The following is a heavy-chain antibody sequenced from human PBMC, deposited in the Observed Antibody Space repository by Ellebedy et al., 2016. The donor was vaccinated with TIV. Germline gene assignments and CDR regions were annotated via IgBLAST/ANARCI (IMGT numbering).Heavy chain of an antibody. CDR1: GFTFSSSA. CDR2: ISDDGVRT. Sequence: GESLKISCSASGFTFSSSAMGWVRQAPGKGPEWVSAISDDGVRTYYADSVNGRFTISRDNSKSTLFLQMNSLRAEDTAVYYCAKSGLSLGDAFDIWGQGTMVTVSS. J-gene: IGHJ3*02. CDR3: AKSGLSLGDAFDI. V-gene: IGHV3-23*01. D-gene: IGHD1-26*01.